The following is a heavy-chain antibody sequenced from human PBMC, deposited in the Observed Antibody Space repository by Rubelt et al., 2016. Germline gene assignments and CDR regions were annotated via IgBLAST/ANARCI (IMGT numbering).Heavy chain of an antibody. CDR3: ARMVNDFWSGYHNWFDP. Sequence: QVQLVQSGAEVKKPGASVQVSCKASGYTFTSYGINWVRQATGQGLEWMGWMNPNSGKTGYAQKFQGRVTMTRNSSISTAYMELSSLRVEDTAVYYCARMVNDFWSGYHNWFDPWGQGTLVTVSS. D-gene: IGHD3-3*01. CDR1: GYTFTSYG. CDR2: MNPNSGKT. J-gene: IGHJ5*02. V-gene: IGHV1-8*02.